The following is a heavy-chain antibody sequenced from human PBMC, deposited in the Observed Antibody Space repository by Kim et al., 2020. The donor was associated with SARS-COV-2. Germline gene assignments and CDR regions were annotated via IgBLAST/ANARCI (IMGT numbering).Heavy chain of an antibody. J-gene: IGHJ4*02. CDR3: SQGPEGGDYVMDDY. Sequence: GGSLRLSCAASGFTFSSYSMNWVRQAPGKGLEWVSSISSSSSYIYYADSVKGRFTISRDNAKNSLYLQMNSLRAEDTAVYYCSQGPEGGDYVMDDYWGQGTLVTVSS. CDR1: GFTFSSYS. CDR2: ISSSSSYI. D-gene: IGHD4-17*01. V-gene: IGHV3-21*01.